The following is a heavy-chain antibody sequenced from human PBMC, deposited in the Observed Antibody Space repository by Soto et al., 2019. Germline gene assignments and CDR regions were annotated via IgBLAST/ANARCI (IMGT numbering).Heavy chain of an antibody. CDR2: IYYSGST. Sequence: SETLSLTCTVSGGSISSGGYYWSWIRQHPGKGLEWTGYIYYSGSTYYNPSLKSRVTISVDTSKNQFSPKLSSVTAADTAVYYCARAQANYYDSSGYYYVGAFDIWGQGTMVTVSS. V-gene: IGHV4-31*03. D-gene: IGHD3-22*01. CDR1: GGSISSGGYY. CDR3: ARAQANYYDSSGYYYVGAFDI. J-gene: IGHJ3*02.